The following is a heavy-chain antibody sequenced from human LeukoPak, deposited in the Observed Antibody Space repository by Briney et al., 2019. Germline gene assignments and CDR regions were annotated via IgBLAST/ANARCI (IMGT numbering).Heavy chain of an antibody. CDR2: IIPIFGTA. V-gene: IGHV1-69*13. CDR3: ASERPAATGFGLFDP. J-gene: IGHJ5*02. D-gene: IGHD6-13*01. CDR1: GGTFSSYA. Sequence: APVKVSCKASGGTFSSYAISWVRQAPGQGLEWMGGIIPIFGTANYAQKFQGRVTITADESTSTAYMKLSSLRSEDTAVYYCASERPAATGFGLFDPWGQGTLVTVSS.